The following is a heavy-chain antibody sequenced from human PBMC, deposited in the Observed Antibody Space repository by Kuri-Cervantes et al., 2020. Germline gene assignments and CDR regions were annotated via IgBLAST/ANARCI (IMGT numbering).Heavy chain of an antibody. Sequence: LSLTCAASGFTFDDYAMHWVRQAPGKGLEWVSGISWNSGSIGYADSVKGRFTISRDNAKNSLYLQMNSLRAEDTAVYYCARVWSYCSSTSCSPFDYWGQGTLVTVSS. J-gene: IGHJ4*02. CDR3: ARVWSYCSSTSCSPFDY. V-gene: IGHV3-9*01. CDR1: GFTFDDYA. CDR2: ISWNSGSI. D-gene: IGHD2-2*01.